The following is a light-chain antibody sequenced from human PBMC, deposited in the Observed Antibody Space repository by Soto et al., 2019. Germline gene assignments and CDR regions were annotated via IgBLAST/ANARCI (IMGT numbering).Light chain of an antibody. J-gene: IGKJ3*01. CDR2: AAS. V-gene: IGKV1-27*01. Sequence: DIQMTQSPSSLSSSVGDRVTITGRASQGISNYLAWYQQKPGKVPKLLIYAASTLQSGVPSRFSGRGSGTDFTLNISSLQPEDVATYYFQRYNSGITFGPGTKVDIK. CDR1: QGISNY. CDR3: QRYNSGIT.